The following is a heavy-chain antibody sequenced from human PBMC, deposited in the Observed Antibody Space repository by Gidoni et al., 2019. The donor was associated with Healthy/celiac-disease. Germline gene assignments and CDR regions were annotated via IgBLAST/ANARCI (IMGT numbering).Heavy chain of an antibody. CDR2: TRNKANSYTT. CDR3: ASLVEDY. CDR1: GFTFSDTY. Sequence: EVQLVESGGGLVQPGGSLRLPCAASGFTFSDTYMDWVRQAPGKGLEWVGRTRNKANSYTTEYAASVKGRFTISRDDSKNSLYLQMNSLKTEDTAVYYCASLVEDYWGQGTLVTVSS. V-gene: IGHV3-72*01. J-gene: IGHJ4*02. D-gene: IGHD2-2*01.